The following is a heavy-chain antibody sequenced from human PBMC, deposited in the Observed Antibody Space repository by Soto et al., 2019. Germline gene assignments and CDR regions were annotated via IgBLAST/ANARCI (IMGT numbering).Heavy chain of an antibody. Sequence: EVQLVESGGGLVKPGGSLRLSCAASGFTFSSYSMNWVRQAPGKGLEWVSSISSSSSYIYYADSVKGRFTISRENAKNSLYLQMNSLRAEDTAVYYCARDSTSCHDRVCWGQGTMVTVSS. CDR1: GFTFSSYS. CDR3: ARDSTSCHDRVC. CDR2: ISSSSSYI. V-gene: IGHV3-21*01. J-gene: IGHJ3*01. D-gene: IGHD2-2*01.